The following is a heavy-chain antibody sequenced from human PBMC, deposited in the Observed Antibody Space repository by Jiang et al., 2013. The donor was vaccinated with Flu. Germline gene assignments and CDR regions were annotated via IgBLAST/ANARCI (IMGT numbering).Heavy chain of an antibody. CDR1: GYTFTTYS. D-gene: IGHD3-10*01. CDR3: ARDSLNSYGSRSQHLTY. CDR2: INAGNGNT. Sequence: SGAEVKKPGASVKVSCKASGYTFTTYSMHWVRQAPGQRLEWMGWINAGNGNTKFSQKFQDRVTITRDTSANTAYLELSSLGSEDTAVYYCARDSLNSYGSRSQHLTYWGQGTLVIVSS. J-gene: IGHJ4*02. V-gene: IGHV1-3*01.